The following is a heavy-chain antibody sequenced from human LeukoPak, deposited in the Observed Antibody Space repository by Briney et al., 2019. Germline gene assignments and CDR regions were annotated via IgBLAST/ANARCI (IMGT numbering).Heavy chain of an antibody. V-gene: IGHV1-2*02. CDR1: VYTFTVDY. CDR3: ARGRGTTSSNFDY. CDR2: INPNNGGT. D-gene: IGHD2-2*01. Sequence: ASVKVSCKASVYTFTVDYMHWVRQAPGQGLEWMRWINPNNGGTNYAQKFQGRVTMTRDTSISTAYMELRRLTSDGTAVYYCARGRGTTSSNFDYWGQGTLVTVSS. J-gene: IGHJ4*02.